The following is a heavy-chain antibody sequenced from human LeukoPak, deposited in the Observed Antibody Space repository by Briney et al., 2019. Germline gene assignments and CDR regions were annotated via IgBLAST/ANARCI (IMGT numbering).Heavy chain of an antibody. V-gene: IGHV1-18*01. D-gene: IGHD5-18*01. CDR3: ARSPTTMVPYFDY. CDR1: GYTFTNYV. Sequence: ASVKVSCKASGYTFTNYVISWVRQAPGQGLEWMGWISAYNGNTDYPQNLQGRVTMTTDTSTSTAYVDLRSLRSDDTAVYYCARSPTTMVPYFDYWGQGTLVTVSS. CDR2: ISAYNGNT. J-gene: IGHJ4*02.